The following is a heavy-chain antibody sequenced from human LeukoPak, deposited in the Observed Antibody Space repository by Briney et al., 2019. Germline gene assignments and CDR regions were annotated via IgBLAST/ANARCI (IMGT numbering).Heavy chain of an antibody. CDR1: GFTFSSYA. J-gene: IGHJ5*02. CDR3: ARARDSASGWFDP. Sequence: GGSLRLSCAASGFTFSSYAMSWVRQAPGKGLEWVSAISGSGGSTYYADSVKGRFTISRDNSKNTLYLQMNSLRAEDTAAYYCARARDSASGWFDPWGQGTLVTVSS. CDR2: ISGSGGST. V-gene: IGHV3-23*01.